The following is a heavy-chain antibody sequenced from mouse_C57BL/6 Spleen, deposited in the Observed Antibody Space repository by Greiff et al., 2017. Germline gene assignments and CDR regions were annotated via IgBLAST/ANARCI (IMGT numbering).Heavy chain of an antibody. D-gene: IGHD1-1*01. CDR1: GYSFTGYY. CDR2: INPSTGGT. J-gene: IGHJ2*01. V-gene: IGHV1-42*01. Sequence: VQLQQSGPELVKPGASVKISCKASGYSFTGYYMNWVKQSPEKSLEWIGEINPSTGGTTYNQKFKAKAILTVDKSSSTAYMQLKSLTSEDSAVYYCARLSHYYGRGYFDYWGQGTTLTVSS. CDR3: ARLSHYYGRGYFDY.